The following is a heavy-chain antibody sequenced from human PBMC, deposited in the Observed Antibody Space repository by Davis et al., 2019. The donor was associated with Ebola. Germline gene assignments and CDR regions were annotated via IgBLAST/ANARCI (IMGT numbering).Heavy chain of an antibody. Sequence: PGRSLSPSCVASAVTSTGSALHCVLHASGQGLEWVGRIRSKANSYATAYAASLKGRFTISRDDSKNTAYLQMNSLKTEDTAVYYCTGRVVVIPTVLEPVDYWGQGTLVTVS. J-gene: IGHJ4*02. CDR3: TGRVVVIPTVLEPVDY. CDR2: IRSKANSYAT. D-gene: IGHD2-21*01. V-gene: IGHV3-73*01. CDR1: AVTSTGSA.